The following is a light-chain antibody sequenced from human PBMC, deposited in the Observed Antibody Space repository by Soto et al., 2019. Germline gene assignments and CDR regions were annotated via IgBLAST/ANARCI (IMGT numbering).Light chain of an antibody. V-gene: IGKV1-33*01. Sequence: IQMTQYPSSLSASVGDRVTITCQASQDITNYLIWYQQKPGKAPKVLIYDASSLGTGVSSRFSGSGSGTHFTLTISSLQPEDIATYYCQQFDSVPCTFGQGTKLEIK. J-gene: IGKJ2*02. CDR3: QQFDSVPCT. CDR2: DAS. CDR1: QDITNY.